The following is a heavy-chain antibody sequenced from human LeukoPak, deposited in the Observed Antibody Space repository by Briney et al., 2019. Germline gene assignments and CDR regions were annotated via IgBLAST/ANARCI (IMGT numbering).Heavy chain of an antibody. D-gene: IGHD3-22*01. CDR1: GFTFSSYA. CDR3: AKGDTYYYDSSGYFG. V-gene: IGHV3-23*01. CDR2: ISGSGGST. Sequence: GGSLRLSCAASGFTFSSYAMSWVRQAPGKGLEWVSAISGSGGSTYYADSVKGRFTISRDDSKNTLYLQMNSLRAEDTAVYYCAKGDTYYYDSSGYFGWGQGTLVTVSS. J-gene: IGHJ4*02.